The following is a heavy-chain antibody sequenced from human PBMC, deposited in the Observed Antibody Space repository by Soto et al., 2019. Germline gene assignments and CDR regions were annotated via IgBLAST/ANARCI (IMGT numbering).Heavy chain of an antibody. J-gene: IGHJ4*02. Sequence: EESLRLSGVASGITFGSRAMTWSRQAPGEGLEWVSTITDPGGDTKYSDSVRGRFTMSRDNSKKTLYLQMNNLRVEDSALYYCARGSTDSYPGSRIFDFWGRGTLVTVSS. CDR1: GITFGSRA. V-gene: IGHV3-23*01. CDR3: ARGSTDSYPGSRIFDF. CDR2: ITDPGGDT. D-gene: IGHD3-10*01.